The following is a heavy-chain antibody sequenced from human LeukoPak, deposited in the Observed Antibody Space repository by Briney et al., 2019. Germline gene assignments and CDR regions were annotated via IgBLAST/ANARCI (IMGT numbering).Heavy chain of an antibody. J-gene: IGHJ3*02. D-gene: IGHD3-22*01. V-gene: IGHV4-34*01. CDR2: INHSGST. CDR3: ARDKDYFDSGGAFDI. CDR1: GGSFSGYY. Sequence: SETLSLTCAVYGGSFSGYYWSWLRQPPGKGLQWLGEINHSGSTNYNPSLKSRVTISVDTSKNQFSLKLSSVTAADTAVYYCARDKDYFDSGGAFDIWGQGTMVTVSS.